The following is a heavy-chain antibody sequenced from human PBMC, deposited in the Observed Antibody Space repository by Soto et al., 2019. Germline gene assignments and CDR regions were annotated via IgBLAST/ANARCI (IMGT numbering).Heavy chain of an antibody. CDR3: AKDHDFGSGWYVPAGNFDY. CDR2: ISYDGSNK. D-gene: IGHD6-19*01. V-gene: IGHV3-30*18. Sequence: GGSLRLSCAASGFTFSSYGMHWVRQAPGKGLEWVAVISYDGSNKYYADSVKGRFTISRDNSKNTLYLQMNSLRAEDTAVYYCAKDHDFGSGWYVPAGNFDYWGQGTLVTVSS. CDR1: GFTFSSYG. J-gene: IGHJ4*02.